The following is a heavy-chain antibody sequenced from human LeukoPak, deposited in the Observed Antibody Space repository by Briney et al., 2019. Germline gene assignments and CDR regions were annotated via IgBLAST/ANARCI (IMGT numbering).Heavy chain of an antibody. CDR3: AGTKRWLHFDN. V-gene: IGHV4-30-4*01. CDR1: GGSISSGDYY. D-gene: IGHD6-19*01. Sequence: PSETLSLTCTVSGGSISSGDYYWSWIRQPPGKGLEWIGYIYYSGSTYYNPSLKSRVTISVDTSKNQFSLKLSSVTAADTAVYYCAGTKRWLHFDNWGQGTLVTVSS. J-gene: IGHJ4*02. CDR2: IYYSGST.